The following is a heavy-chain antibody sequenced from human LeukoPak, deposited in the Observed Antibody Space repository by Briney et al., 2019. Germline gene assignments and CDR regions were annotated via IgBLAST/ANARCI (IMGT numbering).Heavy chain of an antibody. CDR3: ARERDFYDSSGSPSY. Sequence: SETLSLTCTVSGGSINTPNYYWGWIRQTPGKGLEWIGNIFYSGGTYYSPSLTSRVTISLDTSRNQFSLKLNSVTAADTAVYYCARERDFYDSSGSPSYWGQGTLVTVSS. V-gene: IGHV4-39*07. D-gene: IGHD3-22*01. CDR2: IFYSGGT. J-gene: IGHJ4*02. CDR1: GGSINTPNYY.